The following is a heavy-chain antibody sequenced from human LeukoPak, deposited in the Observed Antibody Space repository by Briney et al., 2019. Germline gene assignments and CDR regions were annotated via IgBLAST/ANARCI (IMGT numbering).Heavy chain of an antibody. V-gene: IGHV4-39*07. D-gene: IGHD3-22*01. Sequence: SETLSLTCTVSGGSISSSSYYWGWIRQPPGKGLEWIGSIYYSGSTYYNPSLKSRVTISVDTSKNQFSLKLSSVTVADTAVYYCARVGIYYDSSGYYWPHWFDPWGQGTLVTVSS. CDR2: IYYSGST. CDR1: GGSISSSSYY. J-gene: IGHJ5*02. CDR3: ARVGIYYDSSGYYWPHWFDP.